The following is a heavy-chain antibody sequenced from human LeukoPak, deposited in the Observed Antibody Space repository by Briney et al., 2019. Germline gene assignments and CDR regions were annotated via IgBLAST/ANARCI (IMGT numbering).Heavy chain of an antibody. Sequence: SETLPLTCTVSGGSISSSSYYWGWIRQPPGKGLEWIGSIYYSGSTYYNPSLKSRVTISVDTSKNQFSLKLSSVTAADTAVYYCARQNYYDSSGFDYWGQGTLVTVSS. V-gene: IGHV4-39*01. CDR1: GGSISSSSYY. CDR2: IYYSGST. CDR3: ARQNYYDSSGFDY. J-gene: IGHJ4*02. D-gene: IGHD3-22*01.